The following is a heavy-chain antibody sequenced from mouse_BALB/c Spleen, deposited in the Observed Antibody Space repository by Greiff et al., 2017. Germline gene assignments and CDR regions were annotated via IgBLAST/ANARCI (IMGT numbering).Heavy chain of an antibody. CDR2: ISSGGSYT. CDR3: ARDDGYDMDWYFDV. V-gene: IGHV5-9-4*01. J-gene: IGHJ1*01. Sequence: EVMLVESGGGLLKPGGSLKLSCAASGFTFSSYAMSWVRQSPEKGLEWVAEISSGGSYTYYPDTVTGRFTISRDNAKNTLYLEMSSLRSEDTAMYYCARDDGYDMDWYFDVWGAGTTVTVSS. D-gene: IGHD2-2*01. CDR1: GFTFSSYA.